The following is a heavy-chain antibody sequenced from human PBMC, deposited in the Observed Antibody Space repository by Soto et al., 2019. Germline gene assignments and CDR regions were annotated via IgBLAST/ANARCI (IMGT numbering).Heavy chain of an antibody. D-gene: IGHD2-15*01. Sequence: ASVKFSCKASGDNFTDYHIHWVRQAPGQGLEWLGGINPKSGRTSNAQKFPGWVTMTTXTXXSXXXMXLXRLTSDXTAIHYCARCDYIDCSHWLLAFCYKGNLDVWG. CDR1: GDNFTDYH. J-gene: IGHJ6*01. CDR3: ARCDYIDCSHWLLAFCYKGNLDV. V-gene: IGHV1-2*04. CDR2: INPKSGRT.